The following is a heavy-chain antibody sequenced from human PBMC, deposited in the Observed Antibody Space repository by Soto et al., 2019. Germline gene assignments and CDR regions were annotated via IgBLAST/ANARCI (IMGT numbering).Heavy chain of an antibody. D-gene: IGHD6-19*01. Sequence: LRLSCTASGFTFSSYNINWVRQAPGKGLEWVSSISSSSNSIYYADSVRGRFTISRDNAKNSLYLQMNSLRVGDTAVYYCARDPIAVAGKPLDYWGQGTLVTVSS. CDR1: GFTFSSYN. J-gene: IGHJ4*02. CDR2: ISSSSNSI. CDR3: ARDPIAVAGKPLDY. V-gene: IGHV3-21*01.